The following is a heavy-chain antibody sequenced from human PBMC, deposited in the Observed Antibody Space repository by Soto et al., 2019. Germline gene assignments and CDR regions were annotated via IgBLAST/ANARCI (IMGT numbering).Heavy chain of an antibody. CDR3: ARHVWLES. Sequence: EVQLVETGGCLIQPGGSLRLSCAASGFNVSSNSMNWVRQAPGKGLEWLSLIHSDANTKYADSVKGRFTGSRDNSENKFYLQMNSLRGEDTAVYYCARHVWLESWGQGTLVTVSS. CDR1: GFNVSSNS. V-gene: IGHV3-53*02. J-gene: IGHJ5*01. CDR2: IHSDANT.